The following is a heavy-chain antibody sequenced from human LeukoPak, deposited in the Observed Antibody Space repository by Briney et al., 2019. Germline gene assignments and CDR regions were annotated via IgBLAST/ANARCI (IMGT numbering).Heavy chain of an antibody. V-gene: IGHV1-2*02. CDR1: GHTFTGYD. Sequence: ASVNVSCKSSGHTFTGYDMHWVRQAPGQGLEWMGWSNPNSGGTNYAQKFQGRVIMIRDTSISTAYMELSRLRSDDTAVYYRARVLPNSHYCSGGSCYSYYFDYWGQGTLVTVSS. CDR2: SNPNSGGT. J-gene: IGHJ4*02. CDR3: ARVLPNSHYCSGGSCYSYYFDY. D-gene: IGHD2-15*01.